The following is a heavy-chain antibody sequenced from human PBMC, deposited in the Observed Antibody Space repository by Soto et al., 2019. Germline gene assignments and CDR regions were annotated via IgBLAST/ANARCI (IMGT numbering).Heavy chain of an antibody. D-gene: IGHD2-2*01. J-gene: IGHJ5*02. CDR2: IYSGGST. Sequence: EVQLVESGGGLIQPGGSLRLSCAASGFTVSSNYMSWVRQAPGKGLEWVSVIYSGGSTYYADSVKGRFTISRDNSKNTLYLQMNSLRAENTAVYYCARIVVPAAPASLFDPWGQGTLVTVSS. V-gene: IGHV3-53*01. CDR1: GFTVSSNY. CDR3: ARIVVPAAPASLFDP.